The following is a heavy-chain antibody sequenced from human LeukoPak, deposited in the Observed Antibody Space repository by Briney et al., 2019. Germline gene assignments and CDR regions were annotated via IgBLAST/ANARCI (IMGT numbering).Heavy chain of an antibody. CDR2: INPNSGGT. J-gene: IGHJ6*03. D-gene: IGHD5-24*01. CDR1: GYTFTAYY. V-gene: IGHV1-2*02. Sequence: ASVKVSCKASGYTFTAYYIHWVRQAPGQGLEWMGWINPNSGGTNYAQKFQGRVTMTRDTSISAAYMELSGLRYDDAAVYYCARDEMATFDYYYMDVWGKGTTVTVS. CDR3: ARDEMATFDYYYMDV.